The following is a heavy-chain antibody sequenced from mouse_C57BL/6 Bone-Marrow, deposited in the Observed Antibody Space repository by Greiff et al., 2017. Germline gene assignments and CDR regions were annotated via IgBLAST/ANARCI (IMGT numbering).Heavy chain of an antibody. Sequence: QVQLQQSGPELVKPGASVKISCKASGYAFSSSWMNWVKQRPGKGLEWIGRIYPGDGDTNYNGKFKGKATLTADKSSSTAYMQLSSLTSDDSAVYFGARYREGYYTWFAYWGQGTLVTVSA. D-gene: IGHD2-3*01. CDR1: GYAFSSSW. J-gene: IGHJ3*01. CDR3: ARYREGYYTWFAY. V-gene: IGHV1-82*01. CDR2: IYPGDGDT.